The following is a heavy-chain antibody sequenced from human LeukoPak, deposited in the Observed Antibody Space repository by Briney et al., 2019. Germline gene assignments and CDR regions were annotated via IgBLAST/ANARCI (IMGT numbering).Heavy chain of an antibody. D-gene: IGHD6-19*01. CDR3: ARGSYSCGWARIYYFDY. CDR2: ISSSSSYI. CDR1: GFTVSIYS. Sequence: GGSLRLSCAASGFTVSIYSMTWVCQAPGKGLEWVSSISSSSSYIYYADSVKGRFTISRDNAKNSLYLQMNSLRAEDTAVYYCARGSYSCGWARIYYFDYWGQGTLVTVSS. V-gene: IGHV3-21*01. J-gene: IGHJ4*02.